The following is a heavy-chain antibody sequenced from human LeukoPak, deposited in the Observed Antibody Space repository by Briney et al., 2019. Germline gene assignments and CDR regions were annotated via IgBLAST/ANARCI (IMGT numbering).Heavy chain of an antibody. D-gene: IGHD5-18*01. Sequence: PGGSLRLSCAASGFTVSSNSMNWVRQAPGKGLEWVSTISGSGGSTYYADSVKGRFTISRDNSKNTLYLQMNSLRAEDTAVYYCARGGTRGYSPVDYWGQGILVTVSS. V-gene: IGHV3-23*01. J-gene: IGHJ4*02. CDR2: ISGSGGST. CDR3: ARGGTRGYSPVDY. CDR1: GFTVSSNS.